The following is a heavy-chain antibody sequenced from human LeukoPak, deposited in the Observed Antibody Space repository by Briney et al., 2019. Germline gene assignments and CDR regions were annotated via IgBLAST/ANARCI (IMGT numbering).Heavy chain of an antibody. CDR2: ISGGGGST. J-gene: IGHJ5*02. V-gene: IGHV3-23*01. CDR3: ARDRTTVTTPIA. Sequence: GGSLRLSCAASGFTFSSYSMNWVRQAPGKGLEWVSSISGGGGSTYYADSVKGRFTISRDGSKSTLYLQMNSLRAEDTAIYYCARDRTTVTTPIAWGQGTLVTVSS. CDR1: GFTFSSYS. D-gene: IGHD4-17*01.